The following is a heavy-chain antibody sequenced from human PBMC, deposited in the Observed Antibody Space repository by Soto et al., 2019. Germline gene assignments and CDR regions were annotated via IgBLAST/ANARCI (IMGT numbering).Heavy chain of an antibody. CDR1: GFTFSSYA. V-gene: IGHV3-30-3*01. CDR2: ISYDGSNK. J-gene: IGHJ6*02. CDR3: ARGGGYDILTGYKFGMDV. D-gene: IGHD3-9*01. Sequence: SLRLSCAASGFTFSSYAMHWVRQAPGKGMEWVAVISYDGSNKYYADSVKGRFTISRDNSKNTLYLQMNSLRAEDTAVYYCARGGGYDILTGYKFGMDVWGQGTTDTV.